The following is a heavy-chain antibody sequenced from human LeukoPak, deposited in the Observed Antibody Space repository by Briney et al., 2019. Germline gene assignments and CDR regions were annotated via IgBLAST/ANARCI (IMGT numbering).Heavy chain of an antibody. Sequence: SETLSLTCTVSGGSISNFYWTWIRQPPGKGLEWIGHIYYSGSTNYNPSLKGRGAISLETSKNRFSLKLSSVTAADTAVYYCVGEVTSGGNNWFDPWGQGTLVTVSS. CDR2: IYYSGST. D-gene: IGHD2-15*01. CDR1: GGSISNFY. J-gene: IGHJ5*02. V-gene: IGHV4-59*01. CDR3: VGEVTSGGNNWFDP.